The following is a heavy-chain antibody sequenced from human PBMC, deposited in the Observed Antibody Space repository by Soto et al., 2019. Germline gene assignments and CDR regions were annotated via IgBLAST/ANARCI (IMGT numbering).Heavy chain of an antibody. CDR2: IYYSGSI. CDR3: ARLPWADYGGIFDP. D-gene: IGHD4-17*01. Sequence: QVQLQESGPGLVKPSETLSLTCTVSGGSISNYYWSWIRHPPGKKLEWIGYIYYSGSINYNPSLKSRVTISVDTSKNQFSLKLYSVTTADTAMYYCARLPWADYGGIFDPWGQGTLVTVSS. CDR1: GGSISNYY. J-gene: IGHJ5*02. V-gene: IGHV4-59*01.